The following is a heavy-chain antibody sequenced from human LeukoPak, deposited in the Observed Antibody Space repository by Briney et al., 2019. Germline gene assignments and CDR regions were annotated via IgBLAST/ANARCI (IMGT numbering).Heavy chain of an antibody. CDR2: ISYDGSNK. J-gene: IGHJ5*02. Sequence: GGSLRLSCAASGFTFSSYGMHWVRQAPGKGLEWVAVISYDGSNKYYADSVKGRFTISRDNSKNTLYLQMNSLRAEDTAVYYCAKDKGIAAAYEAQYNWFDPWGQGTLVTVSS. CDR1: GFTFSSYG. V-gene: IGHV3-30*18. D-gene: IGHD6-13*01. CDR3: AKDKGIAAAYEAQYNWFDP.